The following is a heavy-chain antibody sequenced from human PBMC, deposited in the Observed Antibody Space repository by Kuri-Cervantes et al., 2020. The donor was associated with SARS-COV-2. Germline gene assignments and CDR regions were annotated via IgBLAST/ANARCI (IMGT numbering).Heavy chain of an antibody. D-gene: IGHD4-11*01. J-gene: IGHJ6*02. CDR1: GFTSSSYA. CDR3: AKSMTTLVYYFGLDV. V-gene: IGHV3-23*01. CDR2: ISGTGDYT. Sequence: GGSLRLSCAASGFTSSSYAMSWVRQAPGKGLEWVSLISGTGDYTYYLDSVNGRFTISRDNSKNTLYLQMTSLRADDTAVYYCAKSMTTLVYYFGLDVWGQGTTVTVSS.